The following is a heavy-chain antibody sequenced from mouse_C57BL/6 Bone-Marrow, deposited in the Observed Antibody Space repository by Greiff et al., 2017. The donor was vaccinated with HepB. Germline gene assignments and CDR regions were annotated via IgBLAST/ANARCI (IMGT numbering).Heavy chain of an antibody. CDR1: GYTFTSYW. Sequence: QVRVKQSGAELAKPGASVKLSCKASGYTFTSYWMHWVKQRPGQGLEWIGYINPSSGYTKYNQKFKDKATLTADKSSSTAYMQLSSLTYEDSAVYYCARWRYSNGYFDVWGTGTTVTVSS. CDR3: ARWRYSNGYFDV. J-gene: IGHJ1*03. CDR2: INPSSGYT. V-gene: IGHV1-7*01. D-gene: IGHD2-5*01.